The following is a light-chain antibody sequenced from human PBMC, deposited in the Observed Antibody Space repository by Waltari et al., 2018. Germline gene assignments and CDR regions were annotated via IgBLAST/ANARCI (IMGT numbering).Light chain of an antibody. CDR2: EVI. CDR3: CSYAGLGTYV. V-gene: IGLV2-23*02. CDR1: SGDTNDYDL. J-gene: IGLJ1*01. Sequence: QSALTQPTSVSGSPGQSITITCVGISGDTNDYDLVSWYQQHPGKAPKLLICEVIKRPSGVSSRFSGSKSGNTASLTISGLQAEDEADYYCCSYAGLGTYVFGSGTKVTVL.